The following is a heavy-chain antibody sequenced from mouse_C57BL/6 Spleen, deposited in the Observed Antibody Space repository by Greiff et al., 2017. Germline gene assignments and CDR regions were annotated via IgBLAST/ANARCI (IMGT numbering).Heavy chain of an antibody. V-gene: IGHV1-72*01. D-gene: IGHD1-2*01. CDR2: IDPNSGGT. CDR1: GYTFTSYW. CDR3: ARDYCGKGFFFAY. J-gene: IGHJ3*01. Sequence: QVQLQQPGAELVKPGASVKLSCKASGYTFTSYWMHWVKQRPGRGLEWIGRIDPNSGGTKYNEKFKSKDTLTVDKPSSAAYLQLSSLTSEDSAVYDCARDYCGKGFFFAYWGQGTLVTVSA.